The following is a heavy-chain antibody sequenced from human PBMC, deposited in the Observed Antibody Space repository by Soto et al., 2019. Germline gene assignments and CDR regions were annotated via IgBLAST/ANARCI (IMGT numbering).Heavy chain of an antibody. D-gene: IGHD5-12*01. J-gene: IGHJ6*02. V-gene: IGHV5-51*01. CDR3: ARLAMATRRGYYGMDV. CDR1: GYSFTTYW. Sequence: PGESLKISCKGSGYSFTTYWIAWVRQMPGKGLEWMGIIYPGDSDTRCSPSFQGQVTISADKSISTAYLQWSSLKASDTAMYYCARLAMATRRGYYGMDVWGQGTTVTVSS. CDR2: IYPGDSDT.